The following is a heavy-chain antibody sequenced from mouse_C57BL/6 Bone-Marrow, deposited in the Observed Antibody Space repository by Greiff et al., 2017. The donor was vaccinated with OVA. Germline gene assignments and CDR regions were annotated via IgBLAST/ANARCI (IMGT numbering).Heavy chain of an antibody. CDR3: AREDDYDWYCDV. Sequence: VKLMESGPELVKPGASVKISCKASGYAFSSSWMNWVKQRPGKGLEWIGRIYPGDGDTNYNGKLQGKATLTADKSSSTAYMQLSSLTSEDSAVYFCAREDDYDWYCDVWGTGTTVTVSS. V-gene: IGHV1-82*01. CDR2: IYPGDGDT. J-gene: IGHJ1*03. CDR1: GYAFSSSW. D-gene: IGHD2-4*01.